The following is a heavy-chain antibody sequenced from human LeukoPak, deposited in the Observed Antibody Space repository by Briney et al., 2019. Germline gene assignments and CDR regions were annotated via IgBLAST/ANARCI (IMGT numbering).Heavy chain of an antibody. J-gene: IGHJ5*02. D-gene: IGHD3-16*02. Sequence: GASVTVSCKASGYTFTDYAMNWVRQAPGQGLEWMGWIHPNTGDPTYAQGFTGRFVFSLDTSVGTTYLQISSLKAEATAVYYCARAYQSLGGLSLPDHWGQGTLVTVSS. CDR1: GYTFTDYA. CDR3: ARAYQSLGGLSLPDH. V-gene: IGHV7-4-1*02. CDR2: IHPNTGDP.